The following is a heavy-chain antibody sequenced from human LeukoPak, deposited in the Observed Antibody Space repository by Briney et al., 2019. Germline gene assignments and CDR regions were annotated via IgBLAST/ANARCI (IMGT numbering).Heavy chain of an antibody. D-gene: IGHD3-3*01. CDR3: ARDRAIYYDFWSGPYGMDV. Sequence: AAVKVSCQASGYTFTSYYMHWVRQAPGQGLEWMGIINPSGGSTSYAQKFQGRVTMTRDTSTSTVYMELSSLRSEDTAVYYCARDRAIYYDFWSGPYGMDVWGQGTTVTVSS. CDR1: GYTFTSYY. V-gene: IGHV1-46*01. J-gene: IGHJ6*02. CDR2: INPSGGST.